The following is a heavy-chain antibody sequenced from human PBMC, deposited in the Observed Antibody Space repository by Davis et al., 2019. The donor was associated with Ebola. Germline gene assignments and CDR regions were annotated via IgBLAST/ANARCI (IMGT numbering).Heavy chain of an antibody. V-gene: IGHV3-74*01. J-gene: IGHJ4*02. Sequence: GESLKISCAASGFTFSSYWMHWVRQAPGKGLVWVSRINSDGSSTSYADSVKGRFTISRDNAKNTLYLQMNSLRAEDTAVYYCAREGYDSSGYYPDYWGQGTLVTVSS. D-gene: IGHD3-22*01. CDR3: AREGYDSSGYYPDY. CDR2: INSDGSST. CDR1: GFTFSSYW.